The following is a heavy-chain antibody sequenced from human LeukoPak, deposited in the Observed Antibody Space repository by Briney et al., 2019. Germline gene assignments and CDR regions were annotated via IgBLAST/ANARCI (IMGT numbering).Heavy chain of an antibody. CDR1: GYSFTNYA. J-gene: IGHJ3*02. V-gene: IGHV1-2*02. CDR2: INPNSGGT. CDR3: AKRGYSGYGTGDAFDI. D-gene: IGHD5-12*01. Sequence: ASVKVSCKASGYSFTNYAMNWGRQAPGQGLEWMGWINPNSGGTNYAQKFQGRVTMTRDTSISTAYMELSRLRSDDTAVYYCAKRGYSGYGTGDAFDIWGQGTMVTVSS.